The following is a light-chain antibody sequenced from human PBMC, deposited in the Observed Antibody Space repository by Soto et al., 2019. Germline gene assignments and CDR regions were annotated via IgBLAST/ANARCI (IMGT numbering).Light chain of an antibody. CDR1: QSISSY. Sequence: EIVLTQSPATLSVSPGERATLSCRASQSISSYLAWYQHKPGQAPRLLIFDTSNRATGIPARFSGSGSGTDFTLTISSIEPEDFEVYYCQQRSNWPHTFGQGTRLEIK. CDR2: DTS. V-gene: IGKV3-11*01. CDR3: QQRSNWPHT. J-gene: IGKJ5*01.